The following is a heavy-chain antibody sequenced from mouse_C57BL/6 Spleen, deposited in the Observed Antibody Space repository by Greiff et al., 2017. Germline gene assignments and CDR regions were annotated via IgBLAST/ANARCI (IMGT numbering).Heavy chain of an antibody. CDR1: GFTFSSYA. CDR2: ISDGGSYT. CDR3: ARGGIYYDYDGAWFAY. Sequence: EVQVVESGGGLVKPGGSLKLSCAASGFTFSSYAMSWVRQTPEKRLEWVATISDGGSYTYYPDNVKGRFTISRDNAKNNLYLQMSHLKSEDTAMYYCARGGIYYDYDGAWFAYWGQGTLVTVSA. J-gene: IGHJ3*01. D-gene: IGHD2-4*01. V-gene: IGHV5-4*01.